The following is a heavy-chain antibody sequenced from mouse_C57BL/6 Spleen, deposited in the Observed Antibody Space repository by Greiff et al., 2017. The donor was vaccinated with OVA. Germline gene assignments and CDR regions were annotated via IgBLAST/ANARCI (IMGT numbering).Heavy chain of an antibody. V-gene: IGHV3-6*01. CDR3: ARDDRFAY. CDR2: ISYDGSN. CDR1: GYSITSGYY. J-gene: IGHJ3*01. Sequence: EVKLVESGPGLVKPSQSLSLTCSVTGYSITSGYYWNWIRQFPGNKLEWMGYISYDGSNNYNPSLKNRISITRDTSKNQFFLKLNSVTTEDTATYYCARDDRFAYWGQGTLVTVSA.